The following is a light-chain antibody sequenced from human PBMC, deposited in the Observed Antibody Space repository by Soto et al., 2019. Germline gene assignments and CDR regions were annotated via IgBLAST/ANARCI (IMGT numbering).Light chain of an antibody. CDR2: GVS. J-gene: IGKJ1*01. Sequence: EVVLTQSPGTLSCSPLERCTLSCRASQSVSGSDLAWYQQKPGQAPRLLISGVSNRATGTPDRFSGSGSGTDFTLTISSLEPEDFAVFYCHQYGISPPTFGPGTKVDIK. V-gene: IGKV3-20*01. CDR3: HQYGISPPT. CDR1: QSVSGSD.